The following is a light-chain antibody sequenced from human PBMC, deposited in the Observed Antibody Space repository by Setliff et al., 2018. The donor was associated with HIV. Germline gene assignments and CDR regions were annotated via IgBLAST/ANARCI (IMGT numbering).Light chain of an antibody. J-gene: IGLJ1*01. CDR3: CSNTGSNTYV. CDR2: QAT. CDR1: SSDIGSYDL. Sequence: QSVLTQPASVSGSPGQSITISCTGTSSDIGSYDLVSWFQQHPGKAPKAIIYQATKRPSGASNRFSGSKSGNTASLTISGLQAEDEADYYCCSNTGSNTYVFGSGTKVTVL. V-gene: IGLV2-23*01.